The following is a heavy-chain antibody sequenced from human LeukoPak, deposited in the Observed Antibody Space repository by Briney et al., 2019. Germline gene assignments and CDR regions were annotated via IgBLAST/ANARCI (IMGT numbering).Heavy chain of an antibody. J-gene: IGHJ4*02. CDR1: RYTFIAYY. CDR3: AGQKDPRPIDY. Sequence: ASVKVSCKASRYTFIAYYIHWVRQAPGPGLEWMGWVNPASGGTNYAQKFQGRVTMTRDTSIATAYMELNELTSDDTAVYYCAGQKDPRPIDYWGQGTLVTVSS. V-gene: IGHV1-2*02. CDR2: VNPASGGT.